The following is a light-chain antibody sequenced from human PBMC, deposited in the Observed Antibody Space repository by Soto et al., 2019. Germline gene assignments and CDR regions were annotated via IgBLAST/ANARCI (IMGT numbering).Light chain of an antibody. CDR2: GAS. V-gene: IGKV3-20*01. CDR3: QQYGSSLFT. Sequence: EIVLTQSPGTLSLSPGERATLSCRASQSVSSSYLAWYQQKPGQAPRLLIYGASSRATGIPDRFSGSVSGTDLTLTISRLEPEDCAVYYCQQYGSSLFTFGPGTKVDIK. J-gene: IGKJ3*01. CDR1: QSVSSSY.